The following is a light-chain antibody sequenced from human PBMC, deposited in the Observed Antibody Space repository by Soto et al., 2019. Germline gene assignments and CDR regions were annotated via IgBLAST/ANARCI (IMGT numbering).Light chain of an antibody. J-gene: IGKJ1*01. Sequence: TQSPSSLFASVGDRVTITCRASQGIRNNLGWYQQKPGQAPRLLIYDVSNRATGIPERFSGSGSVTDFTLTISRLEPEDFAVYFCQQYGSSPRTFGQGTKVDIK. CDR3: QQYGSSPRT. CDR1: QGIRNN. V-gene: IGKV3-20*01. CDR2: DVS.